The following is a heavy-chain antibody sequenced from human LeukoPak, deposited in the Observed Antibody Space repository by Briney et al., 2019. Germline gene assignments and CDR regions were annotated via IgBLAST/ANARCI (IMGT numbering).Heavy chain of an antibody. Sequence: ASVKVSCKASGYTFTGYYMHWVRQAPGQGLEWMGWINPNSGGTNYAQKFQGRVTMTRDTSISTAYMELSRLRSDDTAVYYCARDEELVRYYFDYWGQGTLVTVSS. CDR1: GYTFTGYY. CDR2: INPNSGGT. V-gene: IGHV1-2*02. J-gene: IGHJ4*02. CDR3: ARDEELVRYYFDY. D-gene: IGHD1-1*01.